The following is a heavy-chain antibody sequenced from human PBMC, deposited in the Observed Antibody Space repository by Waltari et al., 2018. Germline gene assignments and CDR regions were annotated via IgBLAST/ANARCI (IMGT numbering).Heavy chain of an antibody. D-gene: IGHD3-10*01. V-gene: IGHV3-23*03. J-gene: IGHJ4*02. CDR2: IDNRAAPS. CDR1: GFDYSSYA. CDR3: AKDSGYSMIRGRENS. Sequence: VYLLESGGGLVQPGGSLRLSCVGSGFDYSSYAMSWVRQAPGKGLGCVSGIDNRAAPSYYEVSLNGPFTIPSDDSRITVYLHMTTLRVDDTAVYYCAKDSGYSMIRGRENSWGQGTLVIVSS.